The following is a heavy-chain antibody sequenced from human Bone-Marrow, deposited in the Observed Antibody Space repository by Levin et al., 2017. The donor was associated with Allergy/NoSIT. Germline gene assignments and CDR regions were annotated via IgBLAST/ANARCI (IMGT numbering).Heavy chain of an antibody. CDR1: GGSVSSGSYY. CDR3: ARVSGTYYDFWSGYYQNNWFDP. J-gene: IGHJ5*02. D-gene: IGHD3-3*01. Sequence: GSLRLSCTVSGGSVSSGSYYWSWIRQPPGKGLEWIGYIYYSGSTNYNPSLKSRVTISVDTSKNQFSLKLSSVTAADTAVYYCARVSGTYYDFWSGYYQNNWFDPGGQGTLVTVSS. CDR2: IYYSGST. V-gene: IGHV4-61*01.